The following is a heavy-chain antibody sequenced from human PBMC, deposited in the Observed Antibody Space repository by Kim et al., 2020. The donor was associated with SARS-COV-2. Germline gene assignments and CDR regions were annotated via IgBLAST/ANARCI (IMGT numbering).Heavy chain of an antibody. J-gene: IGHJ4*02. CDR2: ISYDGSNK. CDR1: GFTFSSYG. Sequence: GGSLRLSCAASGFTFSSYGMHWVRQAPGKGLEWVAVISYDGSNKYYADSVKGRFTISRDNSKNTLYLQMNSLRAEDTAVYYCAKASYYEILTGYFGIDYWGQGTLVTVPS. CDR3: AKASYYEILTGYFGIDY. D-gene: IGHD3-9*01. V-gene: IGHV3-30*18.